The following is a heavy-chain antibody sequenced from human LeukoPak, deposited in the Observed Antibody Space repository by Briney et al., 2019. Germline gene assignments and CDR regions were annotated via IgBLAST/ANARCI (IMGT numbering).Heavy chain of an antibody. Sequence: GGSLRLSCVASGFTFSTYGMHWVRQAPGKGLEWVAVTYFDGSRKFYADSVKGRFTISRDNSKNTVYLQMNSLRVEDTAVYYCAKDSSGGDCALGGGIDYWGQGTQVTVSS. CDR1: GFTFSTYG. D-gene: IGHD2-21*02. CDR2: TYFDGSRK. J-gene: IGHJ4*02. V-gene: IGHV3-33*06. CDR3: AKDSSGGDCALGGGIDY.